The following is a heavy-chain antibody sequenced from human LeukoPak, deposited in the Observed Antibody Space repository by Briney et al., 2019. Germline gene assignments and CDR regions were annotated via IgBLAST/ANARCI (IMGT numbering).Heavy chain of an antibody. CDR2: INHSGST. D-gene: IGHD2-15*01. Sequence: SETLSLTCAVYGGSFSGYYWSWIRQPPGKGLEWIGEINHSGSTNYNPSLKSRVTISVDTSKNQFSLKLSSVTAADTAVYYCARARYCSGGSCYGHYYYYYMDVWGKGTTVTVSS. CDR1: GGSFSGYY. J-gene: IGHJ6*03. CDR3: ARARYCSGGSCYGHYYYYYMDV. V-gene: IGHV4-34*01.